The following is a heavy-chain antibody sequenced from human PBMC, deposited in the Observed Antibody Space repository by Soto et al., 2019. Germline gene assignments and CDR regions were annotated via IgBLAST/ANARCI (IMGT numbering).Heavy chain of an antibody. CDR2: ISYDGSNK. CDR3: ARGSRFLERLLGETDYYYYGMDV. V-gene: IGHV3-30-3*01. J-gene: IGHJ6*02. D-gene: IGHD3-3*01. Sequence: PGGSLRLSCAASGFTFSSYAMHWVRQAPGKGLEWVAVISYDGSNKYYADSVKGRFTISRDNSKNTLYLQMNSLRAEDTAVYYCARGSRFLERLLGETDYYYYGMDVWGQGTTVTVSS. CDR1: GFTFSSYA.